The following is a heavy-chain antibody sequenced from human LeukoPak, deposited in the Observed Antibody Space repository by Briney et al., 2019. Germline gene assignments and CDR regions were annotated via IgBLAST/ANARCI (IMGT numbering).Heavy chain of an antibody. Sequence: GGSLRLSCAASGFTFSSYAMSWVRQAPGKGLEWVSAISGNGGSTYYADSVKGRFTISRDNSKNTLYLQMNSLRAEDTAVYYCAKDGAEYCTNGVCYDYFDYWGQGTLVTVSS. V-gene: IGHV3-23*01. D-gene: IGHD2-8*01. CDR2: ISGNGGST. CDR3: AKDGAEYCTNGVCYDYFDY. CDR1: GFTFSSYA. J-gene: IGHJ4*02.